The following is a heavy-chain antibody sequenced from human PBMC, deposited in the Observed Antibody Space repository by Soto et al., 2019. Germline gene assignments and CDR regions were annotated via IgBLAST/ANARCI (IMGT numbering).Heavy chain of an antibody. D-gene: IGHD2-15*01. Sequence: VASVKVSCKAFGGSFSDYAISWVRQAPGQGLEWMGGIIPIFGTPNYAQKFQDRVTFTAHESTNTAYMELSRLTSEDTAVYYCARDRAPRGWSYLDLWGQGTQVTLSS. CDR3: ARDRAPRGWSYLDL. CDR2: IIPIFGTP. J-gene: IGHJ4*02. CDR1: GGSFSDYA. V-gene: IGHV1-69*13.